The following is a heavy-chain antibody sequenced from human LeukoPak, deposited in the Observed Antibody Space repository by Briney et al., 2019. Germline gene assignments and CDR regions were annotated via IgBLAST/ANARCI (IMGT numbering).Heavy chain of an antibody. D-gene: IGHD3-22*01. Sequence: ASVKVSCKASGYTFTGYYMHWVRQAPEQGPEWMGWINPNSGGTNYAQKLQGRVTMTTDTSTSTAYMELRRLRSDDTAVYYCARVFYYDTSGHNWFDSWGQGTLVIVSS. V-gene: IGHV1-2*02. CDR1: GYTFTGYY. J-gene: IGHJ5*01. CDR3: ARVFYYDTSGHNWFDS. CDR2: INPNSGGT.